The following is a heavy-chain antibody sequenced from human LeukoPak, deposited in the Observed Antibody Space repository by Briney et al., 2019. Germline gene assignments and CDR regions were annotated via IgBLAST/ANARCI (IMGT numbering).Heavy chain of an antibody. D-gene: IGHD6-19*01. V-gene: IGHV3-64*04. CDR1: GFTFSSYA. J-gene: IGHJ4*02. CDR2: ISSNGGST. Sequence: GGSLRLSCAASGFTFSSYAMHWVRQAPGKGLEYVSAISSNGGSTYYADSVKGRFTISRDNSKNTLYLQMNSLRAEDTAVYYCARDRIRAVAGSGYFDYWGQGTLVTVSS. CDR3: ARDRIRAVAGSGYFDY.